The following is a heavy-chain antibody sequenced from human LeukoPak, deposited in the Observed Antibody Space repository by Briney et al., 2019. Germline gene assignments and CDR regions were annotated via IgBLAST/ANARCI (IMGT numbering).Heavy chain of an antibody. V-gene: IGHV3-64D*09. D-gene: IGHD3-9*01. CDR1: GFTFSDYS. Sequence: GGSLRLSCSASGFTFSDYSMHWVRQAPGKGLEFVSAIGSGGGSTFYGDSVKGRLTISRDNSKNTLYLQMNSLRPEDTAVYYCVKVGLRYFDWLLSGVDYWGQGTLVTVSS. CDR2: IGSGGGST. J-gene: IGHJ4*02. CDR3: VKVGLRYFDWLLSGVDY.